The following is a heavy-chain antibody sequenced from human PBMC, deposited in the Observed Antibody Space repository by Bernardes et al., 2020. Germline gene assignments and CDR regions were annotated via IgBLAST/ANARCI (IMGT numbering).Heavy chain of an antibody. CDR1: GGSVRSGSYY. D-gene: IGHD2-15*01. CDR3: ARGKDCSGGSCYAAYWFAT. Sequence: SSTLSLTCTVSGGSVRSGSYYWSWIRQPPGKGLEWIGYLYYNGRTNYNPSLKSRVTISVDTSKNQFSLKLSSVTAADTAVYYCARGKDCSGGSCYAAYWFATWGKGNLFTVS. V-gene: IGHV4-61*01. CDR2: LYYNGRT. J-gene: IGHJ5*02.